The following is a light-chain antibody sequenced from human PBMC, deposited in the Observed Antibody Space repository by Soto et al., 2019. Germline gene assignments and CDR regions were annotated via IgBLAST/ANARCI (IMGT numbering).Light chain of an antibody. Sequence: EIGLTQSPGTLSLSPGERASLYCRASQSVSSNYLAWFQQKPGQAPRLLISGASNRATGIPARFSGSGSGTDFTLTISRLEPEDFAVYYCQQRSNWPITFGQGTRLEIK. V-gene: IGKV3D-20*02. CDR1: QSVSSNY. J-gene: IGKJ5*01. CDR2: GAS. CDR3: QQRSNWPIT.